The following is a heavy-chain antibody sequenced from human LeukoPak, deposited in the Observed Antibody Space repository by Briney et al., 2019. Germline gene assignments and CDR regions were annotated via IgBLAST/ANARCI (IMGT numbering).Heavy chain of an antibody. V-gene: IGHV3-23*01. CDR3: AKCSLTCSRGSFDI. J-gene: IGHJ3*02. D-gene: IGHD3-9*01. CDR1: GFTFSSYS. Sequence: GGSLRLSCAASGFTFSSYSMTWVRQIPGKGLESVSVISASGGTTDYADSLRGRFTISRDNSKTTLYLQMNSLRVEDTAIYYCAKCSLTCSRGSFDIWGQGTTVTVSS. CDR2: ISASGGTT.